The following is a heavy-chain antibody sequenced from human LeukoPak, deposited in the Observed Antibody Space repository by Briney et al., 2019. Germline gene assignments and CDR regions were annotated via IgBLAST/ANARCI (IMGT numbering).Heavy chain of an antibody. CDR1: GGSFSGYY. CDR2: INHSGST. D-gene: IGHD3-10*01. Sequence: PSETLSLTCAVYGGSFSGYYWSWIRQPPGKGLEWIGEINHSGSTSYNPSLKSRVTISVDTSKNQFSLKLSSVTAADTAVYYCARGSGIVWFGESYRQHNWFDPWGQGTLVTVSS. V-gene: IGHV4-34*01. J-gene: IGHJ5*02. CDR3: ARGSGIVWFGESYRQHNWFDP.